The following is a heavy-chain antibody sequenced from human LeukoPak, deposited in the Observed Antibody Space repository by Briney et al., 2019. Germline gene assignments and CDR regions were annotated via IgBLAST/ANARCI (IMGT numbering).Heavy chain of an antibody. D-gene: IGHD4-23*01. CDR1: GCTLRSYA. CDR2: IIPIFGIA. V-gene: IGHV1-69*04. CDR3: AFEAYGGPTPGNY. J-gene: IGHJ4*02. Sequence: SVNVSCQASGCTLRSYAISWVRQAPGQGLEWMGRIIPIFGIANYAQKFQGRVTITANKSTSTAYMELSSLRSEDTAGYYCAFEAYGGPTPGNYWGQGTLVTVSS.